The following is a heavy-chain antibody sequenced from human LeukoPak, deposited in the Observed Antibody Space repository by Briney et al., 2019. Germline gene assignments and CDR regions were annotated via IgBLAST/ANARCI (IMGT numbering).Heavy chain of an antibody. D-gene: IGHD1-1*01. CDR3: ARSGWNDVDAFDI. CDR1: GYSISSGYY. V-gene: IGHV4-61*02. Sequence: SETLSLTCAVSGYSISSGYYWSWIRQPAGKGLEWIGRIYTSGSTNYNPSLKSRVTISVDTSKNQFSLKLSSVTAADTAVYYCARSGWNDVDAFDIWGQGTMVTVSS. J-gene: IGHJ3*02. CDR2: IYTSGST.